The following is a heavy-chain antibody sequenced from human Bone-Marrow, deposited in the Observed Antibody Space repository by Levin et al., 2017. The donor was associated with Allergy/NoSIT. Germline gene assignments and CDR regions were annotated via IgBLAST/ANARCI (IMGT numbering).Heavy chain of an antibody. D-gene: IGHD5-24*01. CDR1: GYTYTDHW. CDR2: IYPGDSDT. CDR3: VRHRGKATITNFDAFDI. V-gene: IGHV5-51*01. J-gene: IGHJ3*02. Sequence: GESLKISCQASGYTYTDHWIGWVRQMSGKGPEWMGMIYPGDSDTRYSPSFQGQVTMSVDNWGRTAYLQWTSLRASDTATYYCVRHRGKATITNFDAFDIWGRGTLVVVSA.